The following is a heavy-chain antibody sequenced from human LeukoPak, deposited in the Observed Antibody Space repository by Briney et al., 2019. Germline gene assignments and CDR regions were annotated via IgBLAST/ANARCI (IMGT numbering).Heavy chain of an antibody. CDR3: ATEGQTYYFDN. Sequence: SVKVSCKASGGTFSRYGISWVRQAPGQGLEWLGGIIPLFGTANYAQKFQGRVTITTDEPTSTAYMELNSLRSQDTALYYCATEGQTYYFDNWGQGTLVTVSS. CDR1: GGTFSRYG. V-gene: IGHV1-69*05. J-gene: IGHJ4*02. CDR2: IIPLFGTA.